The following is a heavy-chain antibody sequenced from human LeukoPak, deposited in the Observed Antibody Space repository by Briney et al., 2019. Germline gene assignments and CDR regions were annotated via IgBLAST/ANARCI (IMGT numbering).Heavy chain of an antibody. V-gene: IGHV3-30*18. Sequence: GGSLRLSCAASGFTFSSSDMHWVRQAPGKGLEWVAVISYDATNKYYADSVKGRFTLSRDNSKNTLYLQTNTLRDEDTAVYYCAKASSDYFYYFEYWGQGTLVTVSS. CDR1: GFTFSSSD. J-gene: IGHJ4*02. D-gene: IGHD2/OR15-2a*01. CDR3: AKASSDYFYYFEY. CDR2: ISYDATNK.